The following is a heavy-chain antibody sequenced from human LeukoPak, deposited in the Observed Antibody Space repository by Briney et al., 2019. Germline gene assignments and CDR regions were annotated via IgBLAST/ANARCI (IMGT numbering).Heavy chain of an antibody. V-gene: IGHV1-18*01. Sequence: ASVKVSCKASGYTFTSYGISWVRQAPGQGLEWMGWISAYNGNTNYAQKLQGRVTMTTDTSTSTAYMELRSLRSDDTAVYYCARWVPYCSGGSCYSVEPYYYYGMDVWGQETTVTVSS. CDR2: ISAYNGNT. CDR3: ARWVPYCSGGSCYSVEPYYYYGMDV. J-gene: IGHJ6*02. D-gene: IGHD2-15*01. CDR1: GYTFTSYG.